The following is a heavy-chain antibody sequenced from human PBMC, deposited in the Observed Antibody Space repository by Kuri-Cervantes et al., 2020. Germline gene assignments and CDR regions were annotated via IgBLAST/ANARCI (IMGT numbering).Heavy chain of an antibody. V-gene: IGHV3-23*01. Sequence: GGSLRLSCAASGFRFSIYVMSWVRQAPGKGLEWVSVMSGSGGSTFYADSVKGRFAVSRDNAKNSVQLQMNSLTAADTAVYYCARGHQGASTFSDYWGQGTLVTVSS. CDR3: ARGHQGASTFSDY. CDR1: GFRFSIYV. J-gene: IGHJ4*02. D-gene: IGHD5-24*01. CDR2: MSGSGGST.